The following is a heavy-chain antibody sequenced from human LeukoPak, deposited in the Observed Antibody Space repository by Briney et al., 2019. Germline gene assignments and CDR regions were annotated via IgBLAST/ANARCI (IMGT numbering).Heavy chain of an antibody. Sequence: GGSLRLSCAASGFTFSDYYMSWIRQAPGKGLEWVSYISSSGSTIYYADSVKGRFTISRDNAKNSLYLQMNSLRAEDTAVYYCARDHKSRYSSGWYPDYWGQETLVTVSS. CDR3: ARDHKSRYSSGWYPDY. D-gene: IGHD6-19*01. J-gene: IGHJ4*02. CDR1: GFTFSDYY. CDR2: ISSSGSTI. V-gene: IGHV3-11*01.